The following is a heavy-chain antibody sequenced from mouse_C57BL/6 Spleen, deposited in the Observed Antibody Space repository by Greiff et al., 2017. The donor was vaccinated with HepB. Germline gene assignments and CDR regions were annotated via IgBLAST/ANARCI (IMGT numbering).Heavy chain of an antibody. CDR2: IDPSDSYT. Sequence: QVQLQQPGAELVMPGASVKLSCKASGYTFTSYWMHWVKQRPGQGLEWIGEIDPSDSYTNYNQKFKGKTTLTVDKSSSTAYMQLSSLTSEDSAVYYGARSALAGRSSWFAYWGQGTLVTVSA. CDR1: GYTFTSYW. J-gene: IGHJ3*01. V-gene: IGHV1-69*01. D-gene: IGHD4-1*01. CDR3: ARSALAGRSSWFAY.